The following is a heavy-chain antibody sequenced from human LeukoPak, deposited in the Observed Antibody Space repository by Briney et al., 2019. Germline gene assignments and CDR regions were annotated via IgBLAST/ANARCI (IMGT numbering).Heavy chain of an antibody. CDR2: ICYSGST. D-gene: IGHD6-19*01. Sequence: SSETLSLTCTVSGGSIRSSSYYWGWIRQPPGKGLEWIGSICYSGSTYYNASLKSRGTISVDTSKNQFSLKLNSVTAADTAVYFCARYVSSGLDCWGQGTLVTVSS. CDR3: ARYVSSGLDC. V-gene: IGHV4-39*01. CDR1: GGSIRSSSYY. J-gene: IGHJ4*02.